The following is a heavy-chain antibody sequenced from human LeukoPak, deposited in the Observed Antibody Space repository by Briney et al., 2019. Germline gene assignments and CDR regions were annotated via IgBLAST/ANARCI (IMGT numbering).Heavy chain of an antibody. CDR2: IYYSGST. CDR1: GDSISSNAYY. D-gene: IGHD6-6*01. J-gene: IGHJ4*02. Sequence: SETLSLTCTVSGDSISSNAYYWSWFRQPPGKGLEWIGYIYYSGSTYYNPSLKSRVTISVDTSKNQFSLKLSSVTAADTAVYYCAVPREYSSFDFDYWGQGTLVTVSS. CDR3: AVPREYSSFDFDY. V-gene: IGHV4-30-4*01.